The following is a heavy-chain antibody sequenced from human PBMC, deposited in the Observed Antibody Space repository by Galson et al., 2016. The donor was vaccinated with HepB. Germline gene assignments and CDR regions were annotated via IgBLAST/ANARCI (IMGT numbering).Heavy chain of an antibody. Sequence: SVKVSCKASGYTSTGYYIHWMRQAPGQGLEWMGWINPNSGGTNYAQKFQGWVTMTRDTSISTAYMELRRLRSDDTAVYHCARDPEEGYFDLWGRGTLVTVSS. D-gene: IGHD1-14*01. CDR1: GYTSTGYY. J-gene: IGHJ2*01. CDR3: ARDPEEGYFDL. CDR2: INPNSGGT. V-gene: IGHV1-2*04.